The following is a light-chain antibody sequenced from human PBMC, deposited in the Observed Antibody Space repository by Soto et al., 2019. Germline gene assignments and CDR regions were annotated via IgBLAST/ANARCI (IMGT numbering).Light chain of an antibody. V-gene: IGLV3-27*01. CDR3: YSAADNNLGV. Sequence: SYELTQPSSVSVSPGQTATITCSGDVLAKKYARWFQQKPGQAPVVVIYKDSERPSGIPERFSGSSSGTTVTLTISGAQVEDEADYYCYSAADNNLGVFGGGTKLTVL. CDR1: VLAKKY. J-gene: IGLJ2*01. CDR2: KDS.